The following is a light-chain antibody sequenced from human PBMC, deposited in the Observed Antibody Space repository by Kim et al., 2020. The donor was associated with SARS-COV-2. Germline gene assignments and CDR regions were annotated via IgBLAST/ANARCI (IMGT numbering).Light chain of an antibody. V-gene: IGKV3-20*01. CDR1: QSVRSSD. CDR3: QQYGSSPYT. Sequence: WSPGERATLSCRASQSVRSSDLAWYQQKPGQAPRLLINGASSRATGIPDRFSGSGSGTDFSLTISRLEPEDFAVYYCQQYGSSPYTFGQGTKLEI. J-gene: IGKJ2*01. CDR2: GAS.